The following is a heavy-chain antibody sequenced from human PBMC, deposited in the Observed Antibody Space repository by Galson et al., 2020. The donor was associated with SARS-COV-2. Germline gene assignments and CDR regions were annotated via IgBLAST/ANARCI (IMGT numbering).Heavy chain of an antibody. CDR3: AKDRGYSGSNVLFEY. CDR2: ISARGGRT. J-gene: IGHJ4*02. Sequence: GGSLRLSCAASGFIFSSYAMGWVRQAPGKGLEWVSGISARGGRTYYADSVKGRFIIYRENSKDTLYMQMNTLRAEDTAIYYCAKDRGYSGSNVLFEYWGPGTLVTVSS. CDR1: GFIFSSYA. D-gene: IGHD1-26*01. V-gene: IGHV3-23*01.